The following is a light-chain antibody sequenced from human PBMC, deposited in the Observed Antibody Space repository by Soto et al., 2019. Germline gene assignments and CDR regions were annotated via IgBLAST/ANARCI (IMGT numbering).Light chain of an antibody. CDR3: QQYGSSGT. J-gene: IGKJ1*01. Sequence: SPGERATLSCRASQSVSSNNLAWYQQKPGQAPRLLIYGTSTRATGIPARFSGSGSGTDFTLTISRLEPEDFAVYYCQQYGSSGTFGQGTKVDIK. CDR1: QSVSSNN. V-gene: IGKV3-20*01. CDR2: GTS.